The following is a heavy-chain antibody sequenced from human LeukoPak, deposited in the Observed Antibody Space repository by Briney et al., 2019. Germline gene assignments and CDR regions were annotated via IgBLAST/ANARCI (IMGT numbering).Heavy chain of an antibody. CDR3: ARGGIGYDILAAHY. CDR2: MNPNSGNT. J-gene: IGHJ4*02. D-gene: IGHD3-9*01. CDR1: GYTFTSYD. V-gene: IGHV1-8*01. Sequence: GASVKVSCKASGYTFTSYDINWVRQATGQGLEWMGWMNPNSGNTGYAQKFQGRVTMTRNTSISTAYMELSSLRSEGTAVYYCARGGIGYDILAAHYWGQGTLVTVSS.